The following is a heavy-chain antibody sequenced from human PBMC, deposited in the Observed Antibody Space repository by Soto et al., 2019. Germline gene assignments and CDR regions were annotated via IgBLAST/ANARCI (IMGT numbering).Heavy chain of an antibody. J-gene: IGHJ5*02. CDR2: IYYSGST. V-gene: IGHV4-30-4*01. D-gene: IGHD6-19*01. Sequence: SETLSLTCTVSGGSISSGDYYWSWIRQPPGKGLEWIGYIYYSGSTYYNPSLKSRVTISVDTSKNQFSLKLSSVTAADTAVYYCASASRSVGGPPGWFDPWGQGALVTVSS. CDR3: ASASRSVGGPPGWFDP. CDR1: GGSISSGDYY.